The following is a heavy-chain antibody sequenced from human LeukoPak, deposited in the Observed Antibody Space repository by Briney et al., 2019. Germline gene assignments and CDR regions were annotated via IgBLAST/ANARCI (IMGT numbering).Heavy chain of an antibody. Sequence: ASVKVSCKASGYTFTSHDINWVRQATGQGLEWMGWMNLNSGNTGYAQKFQDRVTMTRNTSISTAYMELSSLESEDTAVYYCASALKRGSAGTLIDYWGQGTLVTVSS. CDR2: MNLNSGNT. J-gene: IGHJ4*02. CDR1: GYTFTSHD. CDR3: ASALKRGSAGTLIDY. D-gene: IGHD6-13*01. V-gene: IGHV1-8*01.